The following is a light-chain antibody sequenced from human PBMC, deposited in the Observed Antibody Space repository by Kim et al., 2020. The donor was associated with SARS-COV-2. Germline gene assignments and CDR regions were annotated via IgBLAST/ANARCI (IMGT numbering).Light chain of an antibody. J-gene: IGLJ2*01. CDR2: YDD. Sequence: VATGKTARITCGGNNIESRTVHWYQQKPGQAPVLVIYYDDDRPSGIPERFSGSTSGNTATLTISRVEAGDEADYYCQVWDSSSDHPFGGGTQLTVL. CDR3: QVWDSSSDHP. V-gene: IGLV3-21*04. CDR1: NIESRT.